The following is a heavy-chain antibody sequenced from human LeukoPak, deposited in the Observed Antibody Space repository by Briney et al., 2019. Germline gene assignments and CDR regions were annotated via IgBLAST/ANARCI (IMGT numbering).Heavy chain of an antibody. D-gene: IGHD1-7*01. V-gene: IGHV3-7*01. J-gene: IGHJ4*02. CDR3: ARDGDYNWNYKSGFDY. CDR2: IKQDGGQK. CDR1: GLTFSSYW. Sequence: PGGSLRLSCVASGLTFSSYWMSWVRQAPGKGLEWVANIKQDGGQKFYVDSVKGRFSISRDNSKNSLYLQMNSLRAEDTAVYYCARDGDYNWNYKSGFDYWGQGTLVTVSP.